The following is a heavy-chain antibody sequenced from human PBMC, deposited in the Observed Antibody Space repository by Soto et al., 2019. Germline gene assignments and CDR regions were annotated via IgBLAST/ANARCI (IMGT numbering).Heavy chain of an antibody. Sequence: QVQLVQSGPEVKKPGSSVKVSCKVSGGTFSNDVINWVRHVPGQGLEWMGKINPILGITNSAQKFQGRATITADKSTNTALMELSSLESKDTAVYYCARGLAVADYYGMEVWGQGNRVTVSS. CDR2: INPILGIT. J-gene: IGHJ6*02. CDR3: ARGLAVADYYGMEV. D-gene: IGHD6-19*01. V-gene: IGHV1-69*04. CDR1: GGTFSNDV.